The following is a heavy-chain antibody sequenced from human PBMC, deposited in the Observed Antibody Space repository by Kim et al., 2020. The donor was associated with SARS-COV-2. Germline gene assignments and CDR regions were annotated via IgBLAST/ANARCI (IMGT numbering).Heavy chain of an antibody. CDR3: ARDKAGGTDRSGGYWFDP. CDR1: GFTFSNYW. Sequence: GGSLRLSCAASGFTFSNYWMHWVRQEPGKGLVWVSRINRDGTSTGYVDSVKGRFTISRDNAKKTLYLQMNSLRAEDTAVYFCARDKAGGTDRSGGYWFDPWGQGTLVTVSS. J-gene: IGHJ5*02. D-gene: IGHD3-22*01. CDR2: INRDGTST. V-gene: IGHV3-74*01.